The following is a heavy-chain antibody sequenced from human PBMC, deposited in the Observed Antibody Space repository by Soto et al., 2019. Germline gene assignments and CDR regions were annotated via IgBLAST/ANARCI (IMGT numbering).Heavy chain of an antibody. V-gene: IGHV5-51*01. CDR2: IYPSDSDT. CDR3: ARGGVSTRTFDY. CDR1: GYNFAGYW. D-gene: IGHD3-3*01. Sequence: PGGSLKISCKGSGYNFAGYWIAWVRQMPGKGLELMGIIYPSDSDTRYRPSFQGQVTISADKSISSAYLQWGSLRASDTAMYYCARGGVSTRTFDYWGQGTPVTVSS. J-gene: IGHJ4*02.